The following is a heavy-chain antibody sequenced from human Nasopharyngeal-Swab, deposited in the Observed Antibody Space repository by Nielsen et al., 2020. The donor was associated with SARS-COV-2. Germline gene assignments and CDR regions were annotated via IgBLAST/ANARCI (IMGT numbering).Heavy chain of an antibody. D-gene: IGHD6-19*01. J-gene: IGHJ4*02. CDR1: GGSISSYH. Sequence: SETLSLTCSVSGGSISSYHWSWIRQSPAKGLEWNGYIHSYGSTNYNPSLKSRVPMSLDKSKNQFSLRLSSVTAADTAVYYCAILSSGWPRRFDYWGQGTLLTVSS. V-gene: IGHV4-59*08. CDR2: IHSYGST. CDR3: AILSSGWPRRFDY.